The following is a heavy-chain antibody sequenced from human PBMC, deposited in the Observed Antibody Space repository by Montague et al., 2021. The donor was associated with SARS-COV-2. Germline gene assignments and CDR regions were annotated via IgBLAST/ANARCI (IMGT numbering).Heavy chain of an antibody. D-gene: IGHD5-24*01. V-gene: IGHV4-34*01. Sequence: SETLSLTCAVYGESVSGFYWGWIRLPPGEGLEWLGEINHSGSPNYNPSLKSRVTMSLDTPKNQFSLKLSSVTAADTAVYFCARGFRTVEMPTIFFDYWGQGTLVTV. CDR3: ARGFRTVEMPTIFFDY. J-gene: IGHJ4*02. CDR2: INHSGSP. CDR1: GESVSGFY.